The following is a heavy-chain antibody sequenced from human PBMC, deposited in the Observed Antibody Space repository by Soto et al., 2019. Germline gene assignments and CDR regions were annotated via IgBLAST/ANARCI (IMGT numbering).Heavy chain of an antibody. J-gene: IGHJ4*02. CDR3: ARLQAAVPHY. CDR2: IFYDGYT. CDR1: GDSISGSPYF. V-gene: IGHV4-39*01. D-gene: IGHD6-13*01. Sequence: QVQLQESGPGLVMPSETLSLTCTVSGDSISGSPYFWGWIRQPPGKRLEWIGSIFYDGYTVYTPSRKCRVTISVHTSKNQFSLKLTSVAAADTALYFCARLQAAVPHYWGQGILVTVSS.